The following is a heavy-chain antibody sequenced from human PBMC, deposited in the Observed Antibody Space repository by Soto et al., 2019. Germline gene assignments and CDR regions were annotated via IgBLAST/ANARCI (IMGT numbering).Heavy chain of an antibody. CDR2: LSGSGVNT. J-gene: IGHJ4*02. V-gene: IGHV3-23*01. Sequence: EVQLLESGGGLVQPGGSLRLSCAASGFTFSSSVMSWVRQAPGKGLEWVSALSGSGVNTYYADSVKGRFTISRDNSKNTVYLQMTSLRAEDTAIYYFAKYLAVAATAHVEYWGQGTPVTVSS. CDR3: AKYLAVAATAHVEY. D-gene: IGHD6-19*01. CDR1: GFTFSSSV.